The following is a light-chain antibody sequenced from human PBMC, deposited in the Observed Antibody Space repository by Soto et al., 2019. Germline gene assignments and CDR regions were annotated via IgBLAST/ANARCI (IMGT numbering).Light chain of an antibody. Sequence: EIVLTQSPATLSLSPGERATLSCRASQSVSSYLAWYQQKPGQAPRLLIYDASNRATGIPARFSGSGSGTDFTLTISSLGPEDFAVYYCQQRSNWPPLLSFGGGTNVEIK. CDR1: QSVSSY. J-gene: IGKJ4*01. CDR2: DAS. V-gene: IGKV3-11*01. CDR3: QQRSNWPPLLS.